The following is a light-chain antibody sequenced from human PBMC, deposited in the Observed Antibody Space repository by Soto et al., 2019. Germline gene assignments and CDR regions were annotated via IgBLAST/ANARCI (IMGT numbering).Light chain of an antibody. Sequence: QSALTQPASVSGSPGQSITISCTGTSSDIGGYDYVSWYQQHPGKAPKLMIYDVSNRPSGVSNRFSASKSANTASLTISGLQVEDEADYYCSSYTSISTSLFGTGTKVTVL. V-gene: IGLV2-14*01. J-gene: IGLJ1*01. CDR3: SSYTSISTSL. CDR2: DVS. CDR1: SSDIGGYDY.